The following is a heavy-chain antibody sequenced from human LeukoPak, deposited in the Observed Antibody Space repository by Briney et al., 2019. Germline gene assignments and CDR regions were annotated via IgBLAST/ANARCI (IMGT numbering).Heavy chain of an antibody. CDR1: GFTFSTYG. D-gene: IGHD6-6*01. CDR3: AREYSSSSRYFDY. V-gene: IGHV3-30*03. Sequence: PGGSLRLSCVDSGFTFSTYGMHWVRQAPGKGLEWVAVISYDGRNEFYADSVKGRFTISRDNSKNTLYLQMNSLRAEDTAVYYCAREYSSSSRYFDYWGQGALVTVSS. J-gene: IGHJ4*02. CDR2: ISYDGRNE.